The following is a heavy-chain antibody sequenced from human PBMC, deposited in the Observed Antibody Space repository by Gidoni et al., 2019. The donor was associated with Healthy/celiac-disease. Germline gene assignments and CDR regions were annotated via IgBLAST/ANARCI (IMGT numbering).Heavy chain of an antibody. CDR3: ARDGTTVKGPPPLYYYGMDV. CDR1: GGTFRSYA. V-gene: IGHV1-69*01. CDR2: IIPIFGTA. J-gene: IGHJ6*02. Sequence: QVQLVQSGAEVKKPGSSVKVSCKASGGTFRSYAISWVRQAPGQGLEWMGGIIPIFGTANYAQKFQGRVTITADESTSTAYMELSSLRSEDTAVYYCARDGTTVKGPPPLYYYGMDVWGQGTTVTVSS. D-gene: IGHD4-4*01.